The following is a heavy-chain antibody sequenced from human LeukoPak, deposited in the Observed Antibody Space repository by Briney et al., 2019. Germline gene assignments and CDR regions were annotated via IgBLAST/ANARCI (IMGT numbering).Heavy chain of an antibody. Sequence: GGSLRLSCAVSGFTFSTYAMSWVRQAPGKGLEWVSAVRGSGSDKYYADSVKGRFTISRDNSKNTLYLQMNSLRADDTAVYYCAKRMGVSWSTNWFDPWGQGTLVTVSS. J-gene: IGHJ5*02. CDR3: AKRMGVSWSTNWFDP. CDR2: VRGSGSDK. D-gene: IGHD6-13*01. CDR1: GFTFSTYA. V-gene: IGHV3-23*01.